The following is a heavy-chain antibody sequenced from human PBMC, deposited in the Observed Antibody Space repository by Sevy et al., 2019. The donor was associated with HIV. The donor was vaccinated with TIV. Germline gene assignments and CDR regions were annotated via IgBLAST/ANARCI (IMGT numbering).Heavy chain of an antibody. Sequence: SETLSLTCTVSVVSITSSSYYWGWIRQSPGRGLEWIGSIYYHGRTHFNPSLKSRVTISVDTSQNQFSLKRTSVTAADTAVYYCARGHYFDSSGYSKSTDYFGIDVWGQGTTVTVSS. D-gene: IGHD3-22*01. CDR3: ARGHYFDSSGYSKSTDYFGIDV. CDR1: VVSITSSSYY. J-gene: IGHJ6*02. V-gene: IGHV4-39*01. CDR2: IYYHGRT.